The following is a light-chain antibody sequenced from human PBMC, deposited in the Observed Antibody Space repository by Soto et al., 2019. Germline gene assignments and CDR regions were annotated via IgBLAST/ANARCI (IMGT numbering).Light chain of an antibody. CDR2: RAS. CDR1: QSIHSW. CDR3: QQYNAHPYT. V-gene: IGKV1-5*03. Sequence: DFQMTQSPSTLYASVGDRVTITCRASQSIHSWLAWYQQKPGTTHKLLIYRASTLQSGVPSRFADSGSGTEFTLTINNLQPDDYESYFCQQYNAHPYTFGQGTTLESK. J-gene: IGKJ2*01.